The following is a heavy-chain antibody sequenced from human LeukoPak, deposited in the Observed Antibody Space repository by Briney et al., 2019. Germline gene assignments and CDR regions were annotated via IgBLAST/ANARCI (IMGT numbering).Heavy chain of an antibody. D-gene: IGHD4-23*01. V-gene: IGHV3-30*02. CDR2: IRYDGSNK. J-gene: IGHJ4*02. Sequence: EGSLRLSCAASGFTFSSYGMHWVRQAPGKGLEWVAFIRYDGSNKYYADSVKGRFTISRDNSKNTLYLQMNSLRTEDTAVYYCAKSGNNRFDYWGQGTLVTVSS. CDR3: AKSGNNRFDY. CDR1: GFTFSSYG.